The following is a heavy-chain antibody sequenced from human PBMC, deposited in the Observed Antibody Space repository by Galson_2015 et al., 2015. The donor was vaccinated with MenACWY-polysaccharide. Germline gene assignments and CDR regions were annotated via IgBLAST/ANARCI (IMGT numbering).Heavy chain of an antibody. V-gene: IGHV3-33*01. CDR2: IQYDGSQK. CDR1: GARFRGSG. J-gene: IGHJ3*02. Sequence: SLRLSCAASGARFRGSGMHWVRQAPGTGLEWVAVIQYDGSQKQYIASVRGRFSISRDNSTTRAYLEMNSLRAEDTALYYCAREGSRIVFHAFDIWGQGTMVIVSS. D-gene: IGHD3-10*02. CDR3: AREGSRIVFHAFDI.